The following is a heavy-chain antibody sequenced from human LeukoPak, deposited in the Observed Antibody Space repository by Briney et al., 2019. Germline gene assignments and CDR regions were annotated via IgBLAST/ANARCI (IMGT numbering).Heavy chain of an antibody. CDR3: ARDGMTNPWYFDL. CDR1: GGSISSYY. D-gene: IGHD4-11*01. J-gene: IGHJ2*01. V-gene: IGHV4-59*01. Sequence: SETLSLTCTVSGGSISSYYWSWIRQPPGKGLEWIGYIYYSGSTNYNPSLMGRVTILVDTSKNQFSLKLSSVTAADTAVYYCARDGMTNPWYFDLWGRGTLVTDSS. CDR2: IYYSGST.